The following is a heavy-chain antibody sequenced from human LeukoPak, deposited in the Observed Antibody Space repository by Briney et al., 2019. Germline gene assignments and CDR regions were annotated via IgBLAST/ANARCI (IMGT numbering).Heavy chain of an antibody. CDR1: GFTFSSYW. D-gene: IGHD3-10*01. Sequence: GGSLRLSCAASGFTFSSYWMSWVRQAPGKGLEWVANIKQDGSEKYYVDSVKGRFTISRDNAKNSLYLQMNSLRAEDAAVYYCARDWGLWFGELSGEDYWGQGTLVTVSS. CDR2: IKQDGSEK. J-gene: IGHJ4*02. V-gene: IGHV3-7*03. CDR3: ARDWGLWFGELSGEDY.